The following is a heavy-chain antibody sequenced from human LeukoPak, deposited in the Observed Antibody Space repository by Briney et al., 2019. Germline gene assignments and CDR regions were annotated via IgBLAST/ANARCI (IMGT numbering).Heavy chain of an antibody. CDR3: AREGVGYCSGGSCYNDAFDI. CDR2: IYHSGST. V-gene: IGHV4-38-2*02. CDR1: GYSISSGYY. Sequence: SETLSLTCTVSGYSISSGYYWGWIRQPPGKGLEWLGSIYHSGSTYYNPSLKSRVTISVDTSKNQFSLKLSSVTAADTAVYYCAREGVGYCSGGSCYNDAFDIWGQGTMVTVSS. D-gene: IGHD2-15*01. J-gene: IGHJ3*02.